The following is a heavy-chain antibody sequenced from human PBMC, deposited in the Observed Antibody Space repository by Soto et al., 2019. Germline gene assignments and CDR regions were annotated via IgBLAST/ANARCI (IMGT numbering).Heavy chain of an antibody. CDR3: AREDSIIIPAVSDF. Sequence: PGGSLRLSCTVSGFPFNNYGINWVSQAPGKGLEWVSSVSKSDYTYYSDSVKGRFTISRDNAKNSVSLQMNTLRVEDTAVYYCAREDSIIIPAVSDFWGQGTLVTVSS. J-gene: IGHJ4*02. V-gene: IGHV3-21*01. CDR2: VSKSDYT. D-gene: IGHD2-2*01. CDR1: GFPFNNYG.